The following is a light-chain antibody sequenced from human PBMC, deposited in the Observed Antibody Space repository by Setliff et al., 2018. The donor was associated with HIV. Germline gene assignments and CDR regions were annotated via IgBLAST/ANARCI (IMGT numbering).Light chain of an antibody. V-gene: IGLV2-14*01. CDR1: SSDIGGHDS. Sequence: QSALTQPASVSGSLGQSITISCTGTSSDIGGHDSVSWYQQHPGKAPKLIISEVSNRPSGVSNRFSGSKSGNTASLTISGLQPEDEADYYCSSYSSSRPRVFGTGTKVTV. CDR2: EVS. J-gene: IGLJ1*01. CDR3: SSYSSSRPRV.